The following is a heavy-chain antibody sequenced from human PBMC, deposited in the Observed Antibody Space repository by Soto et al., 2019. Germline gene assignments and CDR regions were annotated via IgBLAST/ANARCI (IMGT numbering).Heavy chain of an antibody. CDR3: TRENGWYFDS. J-gene: IGHJ4*02. CDR1: GFTFSSYA. V-gene: IGHV3-30-3*01. CDR2: ISYDGYNK. D-gene: IGHD6-19*01. Sequence: GGSLRLSCAASGFTFSSYAMHWVRQAPGKGLEWVAVISYDGYNKYYADSVKGRFTISRDNSKNTLYVHVNSLRAEDTALYYCTRENGWYFDSWGQGT.